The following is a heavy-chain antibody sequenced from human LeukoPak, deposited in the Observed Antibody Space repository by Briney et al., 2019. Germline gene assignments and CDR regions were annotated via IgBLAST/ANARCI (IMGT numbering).Heavy chain of an antibody. V-gene: IGHV4-34*01. D-gene: IGHD6-6*01. J-gene: IGHJ4*02. CDR2: INHSGST. CDR3: ARGQEYSSSSAGFDY. Sequence: SETLSLTCAVYGGSFSGYYWSWIRQPPGKGLEWIGEINHSGSTNYNPSLKGRLAISVDTSKNQFSLKLNSVTAADTAVYYCARGQEYSSSSAGFDYWGQGTLVPVSS. CDR1: GGSFSGYY.